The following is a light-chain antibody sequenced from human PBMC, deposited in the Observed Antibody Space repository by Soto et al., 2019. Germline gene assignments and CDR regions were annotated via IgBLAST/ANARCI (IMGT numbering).Light chain of an antibody. V-gene: IGKV1-5*03. CDR3: HQYESYPWT. CDR2: KAS. J-gene: IGKJ1*01. Sequence: DIQMTQSPSTLSASVGDRVTITCRASQSISNWLAWYQQKPGKAPNLLIYKASSLESGVPSRFSGSGSGTEFTLTISSLQPDDFATYYCHQYESYPWTFGHGTKVEIK. CDR1: QSISNW.